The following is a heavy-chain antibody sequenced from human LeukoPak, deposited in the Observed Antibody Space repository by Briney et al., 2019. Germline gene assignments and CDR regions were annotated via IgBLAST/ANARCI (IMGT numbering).Heavy chain of an antibody. CDR2: IHYTGST. V-gene: IGHV4-59*08. CDR1: VGSISGYY. CDR3: TRETPGMGHFDS. Sequence: SETLSLTCTVSVGSISGYYWMWIREPPGKGLEWIGYIHYTGSTNYNPSLTSRVTISVDTSKNQFSLNLNSVTAADTAVYFCTRETPGMGHFDSWGQGTPVTVSS. J-gene: IGHJ4*02. D-gene: IGHD6-13*01.